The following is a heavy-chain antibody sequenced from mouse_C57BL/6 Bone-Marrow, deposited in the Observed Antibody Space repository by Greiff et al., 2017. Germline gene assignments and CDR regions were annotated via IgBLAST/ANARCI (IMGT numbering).Heavy chain of an antibody. D-gene: IGHD4-1*01. J-gene: IGHJ2*01. CDR2: INPSSGYT. CDR3: ARPRTGSFDY. Sequence: QVQLKQSAAELARPGASVKMSCKASGYTFTSYTMHWVKQRPGQGLEWIGYINPSSGYTEYNQKFKDKTTLTADKSSSTAYMQLSSLTSEDSAVYYCARPRTGSFDYWGQGTTLTVSS. V-gene: IGHV1-4*02. CDR1: GYTFTSYT.